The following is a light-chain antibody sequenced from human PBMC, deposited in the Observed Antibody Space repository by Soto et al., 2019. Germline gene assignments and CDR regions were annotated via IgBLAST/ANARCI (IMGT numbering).Light chain of an antibody. Sequence: DIVVTQSPLSLPVTPGEPASISCRSSQSLLHSNGYNYLDWYLQKPGQSPQLLIYLGSNRASGVPDRFSGSGSGTDFTLKISRXEAEDVGLYYCMQALQAPLTFGQGTKVDIK. CDR2: LGS. V-gene: IGKV2-28*01. CDR3: MQALQAPLT. CDR1: QSLLHSNGYNY. J-gene: IGKJ1*01.